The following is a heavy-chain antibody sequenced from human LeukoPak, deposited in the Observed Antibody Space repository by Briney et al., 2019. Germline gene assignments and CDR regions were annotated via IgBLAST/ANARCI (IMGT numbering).Heavy chain of an antibody. V-gene: IGHV3-30-3*01. CDR3: AGDWPLVITDS. D-gene: IGHD3-22*01. J-gene: IGHJ4*02. CDR2: ISYDGSNK. CDR1: GFTFSSYA. Sequence: HPGGSLRLSCAASGFTFSSYAMHWVRQAPGKGLEWVAVISYDGSNKYYADSVKGRFTISRDNSKNTLYLQMNSLRAEDTAVYYCAGDWPLVITDSWGQGTLVTVSS.